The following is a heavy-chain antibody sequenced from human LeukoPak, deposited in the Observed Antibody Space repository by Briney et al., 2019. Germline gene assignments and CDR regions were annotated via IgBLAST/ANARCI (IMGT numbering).Heavy chain of an antibody. V-gene: IGHV1-2*02. D-gene: IGHD4-23*01. CDR2: INPNSGGA. J-gene: IGHJ4*02. CDR3: ARGLTTVVTRNY. Sequence: ASVKVSCKASGYTFTGYYMHWVRQAPGQGLEWMGWINPNSGGANYAQKFQGRVTMTRDTSISTAYMELSRLRSDDTAVYYCARGLTTVVTRNYWGQGTLVTVSS. CDR1: GYTFTGYY.